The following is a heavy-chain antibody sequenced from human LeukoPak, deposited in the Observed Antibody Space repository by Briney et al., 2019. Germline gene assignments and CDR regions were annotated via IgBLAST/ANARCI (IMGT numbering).Heavy chain of an antibody. CDR3: ARDPDYGDPY. CDR1: GFTFINFG. Sequence: GGSLRLSCAASGFTFINFGMTWVRQAPGKGLEWVAGISASGDTTYHADSVKGRFTSSRDNAESSLYLQMNDVRPEDTAVYYCARDPDYGDPYWGQGTLVTVSS. J-gene: IGHJ4*02. V-gene: IGHV3-23*01. D-gene: IGHD4-17*01. CDR2: ISASGDTT.